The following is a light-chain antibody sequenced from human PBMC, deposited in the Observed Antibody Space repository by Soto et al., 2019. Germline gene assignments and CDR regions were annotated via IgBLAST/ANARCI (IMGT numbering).Light chain of an antibody. CDR1: QSVSSSY. CDR3: QQRSNWLLT. V-gene: IGKV3-11*01. Sequence: EIVLTQSPGTLSLSPGERSTLSVRSSQSVSSSYLAWYQQKPGQAPRLLIYDASNRAAGIPARFSGSGSGTDFTLTISSLEPEDFAVYYCQQRSNWLLTFGGGTKVDIK. CDR2: DAS. J-gene: IGKJ4*01.